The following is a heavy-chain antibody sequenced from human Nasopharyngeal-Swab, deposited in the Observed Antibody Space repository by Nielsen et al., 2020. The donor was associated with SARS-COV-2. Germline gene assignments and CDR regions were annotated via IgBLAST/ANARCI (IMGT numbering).Heavy chain of an antibody. D-gene: IGHD3-16*01. J-gene: IGHJ6*02. Sequence: GESLKISCKGSGYSFTSYWIGWVRQMPGKGLEWMGIIYPGDSDTRYSPSFQGQVTISADKSISTAYLQWSSLKASDTAMYYCARIGEGVYYYYGMDVCGQGTTVTVSS. CDR3: ARIGEGVYYYYGMDV. V-gene: IGHV5-51*01. CDR1: GYSFTSYW. CDR2: IYPGDSDT.